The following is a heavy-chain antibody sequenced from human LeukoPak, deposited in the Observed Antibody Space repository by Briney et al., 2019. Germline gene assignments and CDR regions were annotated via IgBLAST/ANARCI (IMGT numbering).Heavy chain of an antibody. V-gene: IGHV4-34*01. CDR1: GGSFSGYY. D-gene: IGHD3-10*01. J-gene: IGHJ1*01. CDR3: ARGSRAHYGSGSYYKGGYFQH. CDR2: INHSGST. Sequence: PSETLSLTCAVYGGSFSGYYWSWLRQPPGKGLEWIGEINHSGSTNYNPSLKSRVTISVDTSKNQFSLKLSSVTAADTAVYYCARGSRAHYGSGSYYKGGYFQHWGQGTLVTVSS.